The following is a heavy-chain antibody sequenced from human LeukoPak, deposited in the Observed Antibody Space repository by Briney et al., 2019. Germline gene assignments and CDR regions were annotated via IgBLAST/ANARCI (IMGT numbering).Heavy chain of an antibody. D-gene: IGHD1-26*01. CDR2: IYSGGST. CDR3: ARVTRVGADFDY. CDR1: GFTVSSNY. V-gene: IGHV3-66*01. J-gene: IGHJ4*02. Sequence: GGSLRLSCAASGFTVSSNYMSWVRQALGKGLEWVSVIYSGGSTYYADSVKGRFTISRDNSKNTLYLQMNSLRAEDTAVYYCARVTRVGADFDYWGQGTLVTVSS.